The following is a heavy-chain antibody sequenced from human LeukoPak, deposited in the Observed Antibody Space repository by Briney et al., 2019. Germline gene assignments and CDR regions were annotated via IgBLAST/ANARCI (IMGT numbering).Heavy chain of an antibody. CDR3: AIRMSYNWNYAPRPFDY. J-gene: IGHJ4*02. CDR1: GGSFSGYY. D-gene: IGHD1-7*01. Sequence: PSETLSLTCAVYGGSFSGYYWSWIRQPPGKGLEWIGEINHSGSTNYNPSLKSRVTISVDTSKNQFSLKLSSVTAADSAVYYCAIRMSYNWNYAPRPFDYWGQGTLVTVSS. CDR2: INHSGST. V-gene: IGHV4-34*01.